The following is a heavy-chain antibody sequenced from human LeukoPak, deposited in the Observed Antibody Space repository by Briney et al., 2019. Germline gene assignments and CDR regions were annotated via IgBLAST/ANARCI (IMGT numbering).Heavy chain of an antibody. CDR1: GFTFSTYA. J-gene: IGHJ4*02. CDR3: AKRIPAALDY. D-gene: IGHD2-2*01. Sequence: GGSLRLSCAASGFTFSTYAMSWVRQAPGKGLEWVSVIVGSGGSTYYADSVKGRFTISRDNSKNTLYLQMNSLRAEDTAVYYCAKRIPAALDYWGQGTLVTVSS. V-gene: IGHV3-23*01. CDR2: IVGSGGST.